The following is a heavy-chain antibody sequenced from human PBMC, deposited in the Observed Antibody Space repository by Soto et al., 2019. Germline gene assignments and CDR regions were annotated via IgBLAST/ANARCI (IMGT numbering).Heavy chain of an antibody. CDR3: AKVTDKDIVLMVYAAYFDY. CDR1: GFTFSSYA. J-gene: IGHJ4*02. Sequence: GGSLRLSCAASGFTFSSYAMSWVRQAPGKGLEWVSAISGSGGSTYYADSVKGRFTISRDNSKNTLYLQMNSLRAEDTAVYYCAKVTDKDIVLMVYAAYFDYWGQGTLVTVSS. CDR2: ISGSGGST. V-gene: IGHV3-23*01. D-gene: IGHD2-8*01.